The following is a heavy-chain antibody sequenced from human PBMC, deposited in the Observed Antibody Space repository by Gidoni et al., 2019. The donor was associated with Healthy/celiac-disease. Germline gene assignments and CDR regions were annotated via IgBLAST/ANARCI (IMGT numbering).Heavy chain of an antibody. V-gene: IGHV4-39*01. CDR3: ASLNKSRYSYGSYYFDY. D-gene: IGHD5-18*01. CDR2: ST. Sequence: STYYNPSLKSRVTISVDTSKNQFSLKLSSVTAADTAVYYCASLNKSRYSYGSYYFDYWGQGTLVTVSS. J-gene: IGHJ4*02.